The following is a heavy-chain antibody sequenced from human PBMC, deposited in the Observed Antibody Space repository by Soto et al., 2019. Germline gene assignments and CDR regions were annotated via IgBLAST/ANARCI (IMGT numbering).Heavy chain of an antibody. V-gene: IGHV1-46*01. Sequence: ASVKVSCKASGYTFTSYYMHWVRQAPGQGLEWMGIINPSGGSTSYAQKFQGRVTMTRDTSTSTAYMELSSLRSEDTAVYYCARDYGDYNFDYWGQGTLVTVSS. D-gene: IGHD4-17*01. CDR3: ARDYGDYNFDY. CDR2: INPSGGST. J-gene: IGHJ4*02. CDR1: GYTFTSYY.